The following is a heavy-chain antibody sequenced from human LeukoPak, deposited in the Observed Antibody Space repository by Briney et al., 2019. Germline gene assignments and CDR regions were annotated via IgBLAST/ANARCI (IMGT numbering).Heavy chain of an antibody. D-gene: IGHD3-3*01. V-gene: IGHV3-7*01. CDR1: GFIFSNYW. J-gene: IGHJ5*02. CDR3: ARGFAWYDH. CDR2: IKQDGSER. Sequence: PGGSLRLSCAASGFIFSNYWMTWLRQTPGKGLEWVANIKQDGSERYYVDSVKGRFTISRDNVKSSVYLQISGLRADDTAVYYCARGFAWYDHWGQGTLVTVSS.